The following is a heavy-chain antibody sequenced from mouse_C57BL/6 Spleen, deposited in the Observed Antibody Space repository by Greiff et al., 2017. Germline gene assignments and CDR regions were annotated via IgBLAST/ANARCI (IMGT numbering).Heavy chain of an antibody. CDR1: GYTFTDYN. CDR3: ARGGYYYAMDY. V-gene: IGHV1-22*01. J-gene: IGHJ4*01. Sequence: VHVKQSGPELVKPGASVKMSCKASGYTFTDYNMHWVKQSPGKSLEWIGYINPNNGGTSYNQKFKGKATLTVNKSSSTAYMELRSLTSEDSAVYYCARGGYYYAMDYWGQGTSVTVSS. CDR2: INPNNGGT.